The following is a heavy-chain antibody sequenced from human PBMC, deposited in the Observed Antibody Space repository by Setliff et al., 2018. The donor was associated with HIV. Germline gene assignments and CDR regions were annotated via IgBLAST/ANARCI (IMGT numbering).Heavy chain of an antibody. CDR3: ARGTHWESRGFDY. J-gene: IGHJ4*02. CDR2: IKQDGSDK. V-gene: IGHV3-7*01. Sequence: GGSLRLSCAASGFAFSGHQMSWVRQAPGKGLEWVAKIKQDGSDKYYVDSVKGRFTISRDNAKNSLYLQMKSLRDEDTAVYYCARGTHWESRGFDYWGQGTLVTVSS. D-gene: IGHD7-27*01. CDR1: GFAFSGHQ.